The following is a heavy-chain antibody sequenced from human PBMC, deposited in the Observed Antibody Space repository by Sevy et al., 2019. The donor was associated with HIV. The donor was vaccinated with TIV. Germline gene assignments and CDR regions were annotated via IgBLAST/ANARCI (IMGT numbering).Heavy chain of an antibody. D-gene: IGHD5-12*01. V-gene: IGHV1-24*01. CDR3: ATTKDYYESSGYHFDY. CDR1: GRTLTQLS. J-gene: IGHJ4*02. CDR2: FDPEDDEK. Sequence: ASVKVSCKVSGRTLTQLSIHWVRQAPGKGLEWMGTFDPEDDEKIYAQKFQGRVTMTEDTSTDTAYMELSRLRSEDTAVYYCATTKDYYESSGYHFDYWGQGTLVTLSS.